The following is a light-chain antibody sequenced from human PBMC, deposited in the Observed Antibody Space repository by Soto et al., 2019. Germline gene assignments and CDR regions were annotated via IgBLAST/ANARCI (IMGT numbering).Light chain of an antibody. Sequence: QSALTQPASVSGSPGQSITISCTGTSSDVGGYNYVSWYQQHPGKAPKLMIYEVSNRPSGVSNRFSGSKSGNTASLTISGLQAEDAADYYCSSYTSSSHLVFGAGTKLTVL. CDR3: SSYTSSSHLV. CDR1: SSDVGGYNY. J-gene: IGLJ7*01. V-gene: IGLV2-14*01. CDR2: EVS.